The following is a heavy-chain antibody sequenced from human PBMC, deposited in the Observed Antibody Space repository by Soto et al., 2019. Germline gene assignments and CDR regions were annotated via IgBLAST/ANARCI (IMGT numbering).Heavy chain of an antibody. D-gene: IGHD3-9*01. Sequence: SVKVSCKASGGTFSSYAISWVRQAPGQGLEWMGGIIPIFGTANYAQKFQGRVTITADESTSTAYMELSSLRSEDTAVYYCASTYFPTTVNSDYYYYAMDVWGQGTTVTVSS. V-gene: IGHV1-69*13. CDR1: GGTFSSYA. J-gene: IGHJ6*02. CDR3: ASTYFPTTVNSDYYYYAMDV. CDR2: IIPIFGTA.